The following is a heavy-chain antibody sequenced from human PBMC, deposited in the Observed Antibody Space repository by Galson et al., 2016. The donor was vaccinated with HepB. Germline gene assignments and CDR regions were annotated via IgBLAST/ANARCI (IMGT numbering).Heavy chain of an antibody. J-gene: IGHJ6*03. V-gene: IGHV4-31*03. CDR3: ARVAGADYYHYYIDV. D-gene: IGHD4/OR15-4a*01. CDR1: GGSISIGIYY. Sequence: TLSLTCSVSGGSISIGIYYWTWIRQHPGKGLEWIGYIYYSGSTYYNPSLKSRVTISRDTSKNQFSLELSSVTAADTAFYDCARVAGADYYHYYIDVWGKGTTVTVSS. CDR2: IYYSGST.